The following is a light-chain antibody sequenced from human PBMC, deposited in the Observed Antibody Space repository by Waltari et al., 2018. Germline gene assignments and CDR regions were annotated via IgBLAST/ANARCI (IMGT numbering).Light chain of an antibody. V-gene: IGKV2-28*01. CDR3: MQGLQTPT. J-gene: IGKJ5*01. CDR1: QSLLQSKGYKY. CDR2: LGS. Sequence: DIVMTQSPLSLAVTPGEPAPISCRSTQSLLQSKGYKYLDWYLQKPGQSPQLLIYLGSNRASGVPDRFSGSGSGTDFTLKISRVEAEDVGIYFCMQGLQTPTFGQGTRLEIK.